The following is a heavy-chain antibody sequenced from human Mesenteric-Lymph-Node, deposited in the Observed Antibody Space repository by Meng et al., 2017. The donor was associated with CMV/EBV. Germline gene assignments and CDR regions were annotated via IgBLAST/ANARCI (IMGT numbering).Heavy chain of an antibody. Sequence: SETLSLTCTVSGGSISSSSYYWGWIRQPPGKGLEWLGHIYYTGGSHYNPSLKSRVTISVDTSKNKFSLKVSSVTAADMAVYYCARYSITMDRGYYYGMDVWGQGTTVTVSS. V-gene: IGHV4-39*01. CDR1: GGSISSSSYY. CDR2: IYYTGGS. D-gene: IGHD3-10*01. J-gene: IGHJ6*02. CDR3: ARYSITMDRGYYYGMDV.